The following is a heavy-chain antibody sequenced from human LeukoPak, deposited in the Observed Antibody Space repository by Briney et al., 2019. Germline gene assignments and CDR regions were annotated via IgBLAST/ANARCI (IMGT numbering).Heavy chain of an antibody. D-gene: IGHD3-22*01. Sequence: SETLSLTCTVSGGSISSSSYYWGWIRQPPGKGLEWIGLIHSRGNINYNPSLKSRVTMSVDTSKNQVSLKLNSVTAADTAVYFCAKHYYDSSGFDSWGQGTLVTVSS. CDR2: IHSRGNI. CDR1: GGSISSSSYY. V-gene: IGHV4-61*05. J-gene: IGHJ4*02. CDR3: AKHYYDSSGFDS.